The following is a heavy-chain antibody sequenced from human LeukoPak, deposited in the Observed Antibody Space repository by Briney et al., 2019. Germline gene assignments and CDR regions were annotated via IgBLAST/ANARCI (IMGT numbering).Heavy chain of an antibody. J-gene: IGHJ4*01. Sequence: ASVKVSCKVSGYTLTELSMHWVRQAPGKGLEWMGGFDPEEGETIYAQKFQGRVTMTEDTSTDTAYMELSSLRSEDTAVYYCARGIWSARTVDYYLDYWGQGTLVTVSS. V-gene: IGHV1-24*01. CDR3: ARGIWSARTVDYYLDY. D-gene: IGHD2-21*01. CDR2: FDPEEGET. CDR1: GYTLTELS.